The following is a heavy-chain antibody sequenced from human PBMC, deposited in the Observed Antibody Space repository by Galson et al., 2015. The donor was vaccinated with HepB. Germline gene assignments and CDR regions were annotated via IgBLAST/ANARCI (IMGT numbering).Heavy chain of an antibody. Sequence: SLRLSCAASGFTFSSYDMHWVRQATGKGLEWVSAIGTAGDTYYPGSVKGRFTISRENAKNSLYLQMNSLRAGDTAVYYCARAHGGYYGSAYYYYYGMDVWGQGTTVTVSS. D-gene: IGHD3-10*01. V-gene: IGHV3-13*01. CDR1: GFTFSSYD. CDR2: IGTAGDT. J-gene: IGHJ6*02. CDR3: ARAHGGYYGSAYYYYYGMDV.